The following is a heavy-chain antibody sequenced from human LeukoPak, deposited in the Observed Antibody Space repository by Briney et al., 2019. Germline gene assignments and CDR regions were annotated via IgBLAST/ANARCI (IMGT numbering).Heavy chain of an antibody. V-gene: IGHV3-7*03. CDR2: IKQDGGEK. CDR3: ARDKVVGPTQFDY. CDR1: GFTFSSYW. Sequence: QPGGSLRLSCVASGFTFSSYWMSWVRQAPGKELEWVANIKQDGGEKYSVDSVKGRFTISRDNAKNSLYLQMSSLRAEDTAVYYCARDKVVGPTQFDYWGQGTLVTVSS. J-gene: IGHJ4*02. D-gene: IGHD1-26*01.